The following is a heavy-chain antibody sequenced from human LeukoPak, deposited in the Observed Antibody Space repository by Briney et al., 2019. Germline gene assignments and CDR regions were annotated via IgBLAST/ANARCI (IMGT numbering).Heavy chain of an antibody. D-gene: IGHD6-13*01. CDR2: INHSGST. CDR3: ARGYSSSWYQRGQFDP. CDR1: GGSFSGYY. Sequence: SETLSLTCAVYGGSFSGYYWSWIRQPPGKGLEWIGEINHSGSTNYNPSLKSRVTISVDTSKNQFSLKLSSVTAADTAVYYCARGYSSSWYQRGQFDPWGQGTLVTVSS. V-gene: IGHV4-34*01. J-gene: IGHJ5*02.